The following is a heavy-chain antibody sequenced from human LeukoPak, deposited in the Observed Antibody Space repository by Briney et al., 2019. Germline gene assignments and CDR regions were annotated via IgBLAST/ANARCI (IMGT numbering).Heavy chain of an antibody. V-gene: IGHV4-4*07. CDR3: ARDQGYCSGGSCYSNLHFGY. CDR2: IYTSGST. J-gene: IGHJ4*02. Sequence: SETLSLTCTVSGGSISSYYWSWIRQPAGKGLEWIGRIYTSGSTNYNPSLKSRVTMSVDTSKNQFSLKLSSVTAADTAVYYCARDQGYCSGGSCYSNLHFGYWGQGTLVTVSS. CDR1: GGSISSYY. D-gene: IGHD2-15*01.